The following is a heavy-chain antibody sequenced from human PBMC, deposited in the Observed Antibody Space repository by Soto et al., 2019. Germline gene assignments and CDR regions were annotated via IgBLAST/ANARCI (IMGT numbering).Heavy chain of an antibody. CDR2: ISYDGSNK. CDR3: ARDRPVLRFLEWLVGGMDV. V-gene: IGHV3-30-3*01. D-gene: IGHD3-3*01. CDR1: GFTFSSYA. J-gene: IGHJ6*02. Sequence: PGGSLRLSCAASGFTFSSYAMHWVRQAPGKGLEWVAVISYDGSNKYYADSVKGRFTISRDNSKNTLYLQMNSLRAEDTAVYYCARDRPVLRFLEWLVGGMDVWGQGTTVTVSS.